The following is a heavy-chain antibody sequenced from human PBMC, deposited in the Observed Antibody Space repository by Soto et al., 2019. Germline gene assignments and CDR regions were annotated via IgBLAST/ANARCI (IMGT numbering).Heavy chain of an antibody. CDR1: GNTFTYVY. CDR3: ASGRYYASGYFVY. V-gene: IGHV1-45*02. Sequence: GASVKVSCKGSGNTFTYVYLHWVRQAPGQALEWMGWITPFNGNTKYAQKFQDRVTFTVDTSLNTAYMELSSLRSDDTAMFYCASGRYYASGYFVYWGEGTLVTVS. CDR2: ITPFNGNT. J-gene: IGHJ4*02. D-gene: IGHD3-22*01.